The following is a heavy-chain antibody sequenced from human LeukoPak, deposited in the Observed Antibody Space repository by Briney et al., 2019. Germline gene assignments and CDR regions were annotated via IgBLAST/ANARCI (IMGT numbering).Heavy chain of an antibody. J-gene: IGHJ4*02. CDR1: GDSFSRNSAA. CDR2: TYYRPTWYN. CDR3: ARVGFYDSSGYLHYYFDY. D-gene: IGHD3-22*01. Sequence: SQTLSLTCAISGDSFSRNSAAWNWIRQSPSRGLEWLGRTYYRPTWYNGYAVSVKSRITINPDTSKNQFSLQLNSVTPEDTAVYYCARVGFYDSSGYLHYYFDYWGQGTPVTVSS. V-gene: IGHV6-1*01.